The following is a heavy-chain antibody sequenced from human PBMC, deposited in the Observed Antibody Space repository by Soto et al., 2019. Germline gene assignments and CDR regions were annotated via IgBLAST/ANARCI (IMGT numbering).Heavy chain of an antibody. D-gene: IGHD3-10*01. CDR1: GGSISSSSYY. J-gene: IGHJ4*02. CDR3: ASTSITMVRGRHEDIYYFDY. CDR2: IYYSGST. Sequence: SETLSLTCTVSGGSISSSSYYWGWIRQPPGKGLEWIGSIYYSGSTYYNPSLKSRVTISVDTSKNQFSLKLSSVTAADTAVYYCASTSITMVRGRHEDIYYFDYWGQGTLVTVSS. V-gene: IGHV4-39*01.